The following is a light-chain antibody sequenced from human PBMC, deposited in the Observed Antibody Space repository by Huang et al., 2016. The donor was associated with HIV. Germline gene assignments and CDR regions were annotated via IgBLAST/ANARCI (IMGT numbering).Light chain of an antibody. CDR3: VQGTHWPPYT. CDR1: QSLVHSDGNTY. J-gene: IGKJ2*01. Sequence: DVVMTQSPLSLPVALGQPASISCRSSQSLVHSDGNTYLNWFQQRPGQSPRRLFYKVSNRDSGVSDRFSGSVSGTDFTLKISRVEAEDVGVYFCVQGTHWPPYTFGQGTKLEIK. CDR2: KVS. V-gene: IGKV2-30*02.